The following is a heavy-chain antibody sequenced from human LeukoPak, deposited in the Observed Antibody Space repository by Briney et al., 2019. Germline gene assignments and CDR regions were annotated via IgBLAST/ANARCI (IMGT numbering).Heavy chain of an antibody. J-gene: IGHJ5*02. CDR2: INPNSGGT. Sequence: ASVKVSCKASGYTFTGYYMHWVRQAPGQGLEWMGWINPNSGGTNYAQKFQGRVTMTRDTSISTAYMELSRLRSDDTAVYYCARDVGPDEYRRVNWFEPWGQGTLVTVSS. CDR1: GYTFTGYY. V-gene: IGHV1-2*02. CDR3: ARDVGPDEYRRVNWFEP. D-gene: IGHD1-14*01.